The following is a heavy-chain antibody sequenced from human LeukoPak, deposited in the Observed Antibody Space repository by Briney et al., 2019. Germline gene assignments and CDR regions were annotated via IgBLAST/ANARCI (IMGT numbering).Heavy chain of an antibody. D-gene: IGHD1-26*01. CDR3: ATGPSGSYAFDY. CDR1: GYTFTSYY. Sequence: ASVKVSCKASGYTFTSYYMHWVRQAPGQGLEWMGGFDPEDGETIYAQKFQGRVTMTEDTSTDTAYMELSSLRSEDTAVYYCATGPSGSYAFDYWGQGTLVTVSS. V-gene: IGHV1-24*01. J-gene: IGHJ4*02. CDR2: FDPEDGET.